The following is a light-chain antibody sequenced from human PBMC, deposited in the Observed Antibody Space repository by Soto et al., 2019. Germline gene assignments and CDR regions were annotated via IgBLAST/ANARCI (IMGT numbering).Light chain of an antibody. CDR3: GSWDSSLSAYV. CDR2: DDD. J-gene: IGLJ1*01. CDR1: SSNIGGNS. V-gene: IGLV1-51*01. Sequence: QAVRTQLPSVSAAPGQRFTISCSGSSSNIGGNSVSWYQQLPGTAPKLLIYDDDKRPSGIPDRFSGSKSGTSATLGITGFQTGDEADHYCGSWDSSLSAYVFGTGTKVTVL.